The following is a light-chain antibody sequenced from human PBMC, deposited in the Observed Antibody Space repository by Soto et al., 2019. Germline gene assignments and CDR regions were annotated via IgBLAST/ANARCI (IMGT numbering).Light chain of an antibody. V-gene: IGKV1-12*01. CDR1: QDLSSW. J-gene: IGKJ5*01. Sequence: DIQMTQSPSSVSASVGDRVTITCRASQDLSSWLAWYQQKPGKAPKLLIFAASSLQSGVPSRFSGSGSGTDFTLTVSNLQPEDFATYYCQQSYTSRITFGLGTRLEIK. CDR2: AAS. CDR3: QQSYTSRIT.